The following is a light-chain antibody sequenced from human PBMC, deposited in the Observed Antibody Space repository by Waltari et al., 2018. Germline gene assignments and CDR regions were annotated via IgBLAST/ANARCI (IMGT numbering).Light chain of an antibody. CDR3: QQRSNWPPWT. CDR1: QSVSSY. Sequence: EIVLTQSPATLSLSPGERATLSCRASQSVSSYLAWYQQKPGQAPRLLIYDASNRATGIPARFSGRGSGTGFTLTISSLEPEDFAVYYCQQRSNWPPWTFGQGTKVEIK. J-gene: IGKJ1*01. CDR2: DAS. V-gene: IGKV3-11*01.